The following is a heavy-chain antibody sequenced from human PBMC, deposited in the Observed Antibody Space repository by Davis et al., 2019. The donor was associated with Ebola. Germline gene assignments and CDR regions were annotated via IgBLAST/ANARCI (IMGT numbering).Heavy chain of an antibody. J-gene: IGHJ4*02. V-gene: IGHV3-73*01. D-gene: IGHD7-27*01. Sequence: PGGSLRLSCAASGFTFSGSAMHWVRQASGTGLEWVGRIRSKANSYATAYAASVKGRFTISRDDSKNMAYLQMNSLKSEDTAVYYCSSKLGTIDYWGQGTLVTVSS. CDR3: SSKLGTIDY. CDR1: GFTFSGSA. CDR2: IRSKANSYAT.